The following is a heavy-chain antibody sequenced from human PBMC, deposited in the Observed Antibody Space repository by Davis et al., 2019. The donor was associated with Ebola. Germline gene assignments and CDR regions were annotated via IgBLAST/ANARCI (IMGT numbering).Heavy chain of an antibody. V-gene: IGHV3-48*04. D-gene: IGHD6-6*01. CDR1: GFTFRRFG. Sequence: GESLKISCAASGFTFRRFGMNWVRQAPGKGLEWVSYISSSGSTIYYADSVKGRFTISRDNAKNSLYLQMNSLRAEDTAVYYCASEYGSSNYYYYYGMDVWGQGTTVTVSS. CDR3: ASEYGSSNYYYYYGMDV. J-gene: IGHJ6*02. CDR2: ISSSGSTI.